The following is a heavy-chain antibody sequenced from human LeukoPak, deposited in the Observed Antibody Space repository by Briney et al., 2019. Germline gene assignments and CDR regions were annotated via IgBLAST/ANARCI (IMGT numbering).Heavy chain of an antibody. CDR3: ARDRYRESSSWFLDY. D-gene: IGHD6-13*01. CDR1: GFTVSSNY. J-gene: IGHJ4*02. V-gene: IGHV3-66*01. Sequence: PGGSLRLSCAASGFTVSSNYMSWVRQAPGKGLEWVSVIYSGGSTYYADSVKGRFTISRDNSKNTLYLQMNSLRAEDTAVYYCARDRYRESSSWFLDYWAREPWSPSPQ. CDR2: IYSGGST.